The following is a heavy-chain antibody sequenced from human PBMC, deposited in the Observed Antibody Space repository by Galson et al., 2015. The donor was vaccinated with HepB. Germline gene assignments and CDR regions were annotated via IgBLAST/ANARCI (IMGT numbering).Heavy chain of an antibody. CDR3: ARSHSPRGPDAFDI. J-gene: IGHJ3*02. CDR1: GYSFTSYW. CDR2: IYPGDSDT. V-gene: IGHV5-51*03. Sequence: QSGAEVKKPGESLKISCKGSGYSFTSYWIGWVRQMPGKGLEWMGIIYPGDSDTRYSPSFQGQVTMPADKSISTAYLQWSSLKASDSAVFYCARSHSPRGPDAFDIWGQGTMVTVSS. D-gene: IGHD2-21*01.